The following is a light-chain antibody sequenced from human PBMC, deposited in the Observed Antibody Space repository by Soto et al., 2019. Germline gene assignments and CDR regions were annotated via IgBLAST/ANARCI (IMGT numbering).Light chain of an antibody. CDR3: SSYTNINTRACV. V-gene: IGLV2-14*01. CDR2: EVT. Sequence: QSALTQPASVSGSPGQSLTISCTGTSGDIVSYNRVSWYQQHPGKAPKLIIYEVTERPSGVSNRFSGSKSGNTASLTISGLQAEDEAEYYCSSYTNINTRACVFGTGTKLTVL. J-gene: IGLJ1*01. CDR1: SGDIVSYNR.